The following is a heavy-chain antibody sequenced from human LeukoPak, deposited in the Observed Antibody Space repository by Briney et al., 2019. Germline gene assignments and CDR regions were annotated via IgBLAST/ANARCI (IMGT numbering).Heavy chain of an antibody. J-gene: IGHJ4*02. V-gene: IGHV4-34*01. CDR1: GGSFSGYY. Sequence: SETLSLTCAVYGGSFSGYYWSWIRQPPGKGLEWIGEIYHSGSTNYNPSLKSRVTISVDKSKNQFSLKLSSVTAADTAVYYCARGTGYCSSTSCRLAYRYYFDYWGQGTLVTVSS. D-gene: IGHD2-2*03. CDR2: IYHSGST. CDR3: ARGTGYCSSTSCRLAYRYYFDY.